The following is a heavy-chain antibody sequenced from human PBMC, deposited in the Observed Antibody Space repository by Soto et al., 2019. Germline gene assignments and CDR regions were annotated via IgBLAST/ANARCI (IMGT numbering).Heavy chain of an antibody. CDR3: ATGLTTVTTGAALRLLPTGYY. Sequence: APVKVSCKVSGYTLTELSMHWVRQAPGKGLEWMGGFDPEDGETIYAQKFQGRVTMTEDTSTDTAYMELSSLRSEDTAMYYCATGLTTVTTGAALRLLPTGYYWGQGTLVTVSS. CDR2: FDPEDGET. CDR1: GYTLTELS. J-gene: IGHJ4*02. D-gene: IGHD4-17*01. V-gene: IGHV1-24*01.